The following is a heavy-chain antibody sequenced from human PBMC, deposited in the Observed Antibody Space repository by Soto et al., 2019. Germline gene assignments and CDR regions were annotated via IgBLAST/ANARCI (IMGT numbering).Heavy chain of an antibody. D-gene: IGHD1-26*01. J-gene: IGHJ6*02. CDR2: IKSKTDGGTT. V-gene: IGHV3-15*01. CDR1: GFTFSNAW. CDR3: TPDRVGAVSYYYYYGMDV. Sequence: GGSLRLSCAASGFTFSNAWMSWVRQAPGKGLEWVGRIKSKTDGGTTDYAAPVKGRFTISRDDSKNTLYLQMNSLETEDTAVYYCTPDRVGAVSYYYYYGMDVWGQGTTVTVSS.